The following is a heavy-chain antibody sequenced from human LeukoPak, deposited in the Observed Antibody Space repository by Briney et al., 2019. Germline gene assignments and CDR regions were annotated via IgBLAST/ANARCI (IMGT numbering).Heavy chain of an antibody. V-gene: IGHV4-59*08. CDR3: ARHERDASLDRALDI. J-gene: IGHJ3*02. Sequence: SSETLSLTCTVSGGSISSYYWSWIRQPPGKGLEWIGYIYYSGSTSYNPSLKSRVTILVDTSKNQFSLKLSSVTAADTAVYYCARHERDASLDRALDIWGQGTMVTVSS. CDR2: IYYSGST. CDR1: GGSISSYY. D-gene: IGHD5-24*01.